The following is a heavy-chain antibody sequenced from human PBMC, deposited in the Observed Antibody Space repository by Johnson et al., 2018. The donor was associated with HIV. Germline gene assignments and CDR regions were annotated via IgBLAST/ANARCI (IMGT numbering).Heavy chain of an antibody. CDR2: IYSGGST. CDR1: GFTVSNKY. D-gene: IGHD2-8*01. Sequence: VQLVESGGGVVQPGGSLRLSCAASGFTVSNKYMSWVRQAPGKGPEWVSVIYSGGSTYYADSVKGRFTISRDNSKNTLYLQMNSLRAEDTALYYCARDNIVLMVGGAFDIWGQGTMVTVSS. V-gene: IGHV3-66*01. J-gene: IGHJ3*02. CDR3: ARDNIVLMVGGAFDI.